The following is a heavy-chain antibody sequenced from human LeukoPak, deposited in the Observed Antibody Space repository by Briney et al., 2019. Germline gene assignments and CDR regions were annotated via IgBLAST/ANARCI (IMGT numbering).Heavy chain of an antibody. CDR3: AISSGSYHGEAFDI. D-gene: IGHD1-26*01. CDR2: ISAYNGNT. Sequence: ASVKVSCKASGYTFNSYAMNWVRQAPGQGLEWMGWISAYNGNTNYAQKLQGRVTMTTDTSTSTAYMELRSLRSDDTAVYYCAISSGSYHGEAFDIWGQGTMVTVSS. V-gene: IGHV1-18*01. J-gene: IGHJ3*02. CDR1: GYTFNSYA.